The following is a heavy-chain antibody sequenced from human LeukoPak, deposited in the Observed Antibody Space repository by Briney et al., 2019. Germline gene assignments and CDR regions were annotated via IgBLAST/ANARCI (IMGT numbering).Heavy chain of an antibody. V-gene: IGHV3-23*01. Sequence: GGSLRLSCAASGFTLSSYAMSWVRQAPGKGLEWVSAISGSGGSTYYADSVKGRFTISRDNSKNTLYLQMSSLRAEDTAVYYCAELGITMIGGVWGKGTTVTISS. CDR1: GFTLSSYA. CDR3: AELGITMIGGV. D-gene: IGHD3-10*02. J-gene: IGHJ6*04. CDR2: ISGSGGST.